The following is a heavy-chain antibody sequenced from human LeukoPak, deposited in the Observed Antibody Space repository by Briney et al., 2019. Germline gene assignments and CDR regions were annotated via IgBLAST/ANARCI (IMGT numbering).Heavy chain of an antibody. V-gene: IGHV1-2*04. D-gene: IGHD5-18*01. Sequence: ASVKVSCKASGYTVSGYYMHRVRQAPGQGLEWMGWTNYNSGGTNYAQKFQGWVTMTRDTSISTAYMELSRLRSDDTAVYYCARERRENTDMVFFDYWGQGTLVTVSS. J-gene: IGHJ4*02. CDR3: ARERRENTDMVFFDY. CDR2: TNYNSGGT. CDR1: GYTVSGYY.